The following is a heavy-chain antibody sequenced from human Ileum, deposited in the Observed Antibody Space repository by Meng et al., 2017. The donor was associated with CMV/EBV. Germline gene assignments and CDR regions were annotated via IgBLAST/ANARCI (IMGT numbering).Heavy chain of an antibody. Sequence: SETLSPTCAVPDISIRSSHWWSWVRQPPGKGLEWIAEISPTESTNYNPSLKSRVTISVDRAKNQISLKVISVNAADTAVYYCARGRCTRTSCYTGAFDTWGQGTLVTVSS. D-gene: IGHD2-2*02. V-gene: IGHV4-4*02. CDR3: ARGRCTRTSCYTGAFDT. J-gene: IGHJ4*02. CDR2: ISPTEST. CDR1: DISIRSSHW.